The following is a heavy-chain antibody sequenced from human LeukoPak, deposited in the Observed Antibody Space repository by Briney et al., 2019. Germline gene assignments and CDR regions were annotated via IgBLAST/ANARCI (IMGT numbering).Heavy chain of an antibody. Sequence: PSETLSLTCTVSGYSISSGYYWGWIRQPPGKGLEWIGSIYHSGSTYYNPSLKSRVTISVDTSKNQFSLKLSSVTAADTAVYYCARVRYGGRRECGNFDYWGQGTLVTVSS. CDR2: IYHSGST. V-gene: IGHV4-38-2*02. D-gene: IGHD3-10*01. CDR1: GYSISSGYY. CDR3: ARVRYGGRRECGNFDY. J-gene: IGHJ4*02.